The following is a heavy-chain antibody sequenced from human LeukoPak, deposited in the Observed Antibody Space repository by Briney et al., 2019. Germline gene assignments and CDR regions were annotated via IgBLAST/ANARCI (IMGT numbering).Heavy chain of an antibody. CDR1: GCTFTSYG. V-gene: IGHV1-18*01. D-gene: IGHD3-9*01. Sequence: ASVKVSCKASGCTFTSYGISWVRQAPGQGLEWMGWICAYNGNTNYAQKLQGRVTMTTDTSTSTAYMELRSLRSDDTAVYYCARDRPSTYDILTGYGYWGQGTLVTVSS. J-gene: IGHJ4*02. CDR3: ARDRPSTYDILTGYGY. CDR2: ICAYNGNT.